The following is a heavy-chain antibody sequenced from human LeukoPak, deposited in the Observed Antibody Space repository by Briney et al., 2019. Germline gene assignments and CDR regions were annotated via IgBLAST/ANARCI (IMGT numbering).Heavy chain of an antibody. CDR2: ILPRDSDI. D-gene: IGHD6-19*01. CDR3: ARLDSAGYSSGWYGMDV. CDR1: GYSFSNYW. V-gene: IGHV5-51*01. Sequence: GESLKISCKGSGYSFSNYWIGWVRQMPGKGLEWMGIILPRDSDIRYSPSFEGQVTISAYKSISTAYLQWSSLKASDTAMYYCARLDSAGYSSGWYGMDVWGQGTTVTVSS. J-gene: IGHJ6*02.